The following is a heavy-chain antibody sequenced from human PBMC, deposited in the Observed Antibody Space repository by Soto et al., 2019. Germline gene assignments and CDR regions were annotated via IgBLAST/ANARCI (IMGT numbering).Heavy chain of an antibody. CDR3: ARDRRIANQRGFGMDV. V-gene: IGHV4-31*03. D-gene: IGHD6-25*01. Sequence: PSETLSLTCTVSGGSISSGGYYWSWIRQHPGKGLEWIGYIYYSGSTYYNPSLKSRVTISVDTSKNQFSLKLSSVTAADTAVYYCARDRRIANQRGFGMDVWGQGTTVTVSS. CDR1: GGSISSGGYY. J-gene: IGHJ6*02. CDR2: IYYSGST.